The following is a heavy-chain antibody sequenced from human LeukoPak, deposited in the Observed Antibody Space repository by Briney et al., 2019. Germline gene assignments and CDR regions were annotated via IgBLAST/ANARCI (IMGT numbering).Heavy chain of an antibody. CDR1: GYRFTTYW. V-gene: IGHV5-51*01. CDR3: ARRGSGYDINWSDP. Sequence: GESLKISCKGSGYRFTTYWIGWVRQMPGKGLEWMGNIYPGDSDTRYSPSFQGQVTISADKSITTAYLQWNSLKASDTAMYYCARRGSGYDINWSDPWGQGTLVTVSS. J-gene: IGHJ5*02. D-gene: IGHD5-12*01. CDR2: IYPGDSDT.